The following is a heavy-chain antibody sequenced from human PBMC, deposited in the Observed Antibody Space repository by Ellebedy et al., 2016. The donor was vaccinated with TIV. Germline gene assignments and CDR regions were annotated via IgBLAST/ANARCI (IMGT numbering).Heavy chain of an antibody. CDR1: GLTFSRHW. CDR3: TRVGREIPTY. J-gene: IGHJ4*02. Sequence: GGSLRLXXAASGLTFSRHWMRWVRQAPGKGLEWVANISPGGSEKNYVDSVKGRFTISRDNAKNSLYLQMNSLRAEDTAVYYCTRVGREIPTYWGQGTLVTVSS. D-gene: IGHD1-26*01. CDR2: ISPGGSEK. V-gene: IGHV3-7*02.